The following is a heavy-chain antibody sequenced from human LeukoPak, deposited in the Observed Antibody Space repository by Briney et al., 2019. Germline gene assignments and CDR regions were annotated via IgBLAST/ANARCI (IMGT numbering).Heavy chain of an antibody. D-gene: IGHD3-3*01. J-gene: IGHJ4*02. CDR1: GGTFSSYA. V-gene: IGHV1-69*04. CDR3: AREGPFGVVIIFRGYFDY. CDR2: IIPILGIA. Sequence: GASVKVSCKASGGTFSSYAISWVRQAPGQGLEWMGRIIPILGIANYAQKFQGRVTITADKSTSTAYMELSSLRSEDTAVYYCAREGPFGVVIIFRGYFDYWGQGTLVTVSS.